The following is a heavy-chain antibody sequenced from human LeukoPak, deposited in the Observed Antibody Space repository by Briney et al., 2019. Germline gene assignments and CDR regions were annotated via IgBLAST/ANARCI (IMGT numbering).Heavy chain of an antibody. Sequence: SETLSLTCTVSGGSISSYYWSWIRQPPGKGLEWIGYIYYSGSTNYNPSLKSRVTISVDTSKNQFSLKLSSVTAAGTAVYYCAREAYCGGDRYSDDKKLCYYYYMDVWGKGTTVTVSS. J-gene: IGHJ6*03. CDR1: GGSISSYY. CDR3: AREAYCGGDRYSDDKKLCYYYYMDV. CDR2: IYYSGST. V-gene: IGHV4-59*01. D-gene: IGHD2-21*01.